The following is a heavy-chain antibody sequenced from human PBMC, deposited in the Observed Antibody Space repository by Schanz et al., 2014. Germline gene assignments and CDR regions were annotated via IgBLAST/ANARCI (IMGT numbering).Heavy chain of an antibody. CDR2: ISYDGSNK. CDR3: ARDRGYCSGGSCLTFDY. J-gene: IGHJ4*02. D-gene: IGHD2-15*01. V-gene: IGHV3-30*03. Sequence: QVQLVESGGGVVQPGGSLRLSCAASGFTFSSYSMNWVRQAPGKGLEWVAVISYDGSNKYYADSVKGRFTISRNNSKNTLYLQMNTLRAEDTAVYYCARDRGYCSGGSCLTFDYWGQGTLVTVSS. CDR1: GFTFSSYS.